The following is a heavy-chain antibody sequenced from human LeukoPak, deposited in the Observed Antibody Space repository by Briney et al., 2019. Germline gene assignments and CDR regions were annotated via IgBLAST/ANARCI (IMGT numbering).Heavy chain of an antibody. Sequence: SETLSLTCAVYGGSFSGHYWSWIRQPPGKGLEWIGEINHSGSTNYNPSLKSRVTISVDTSKNQFSLKLSSVTAADTAVYYCARAYSGSYYVWFDPWGQGTLVTVSS. V-gene: IGHV4-34*01. J-gene: IGHJ5*02. CDR2: INHSGST. D-gene: IGHD1-26*01. CDR3: ARAYSGSYYVWFDP. CDR1: GGSFSGHY.